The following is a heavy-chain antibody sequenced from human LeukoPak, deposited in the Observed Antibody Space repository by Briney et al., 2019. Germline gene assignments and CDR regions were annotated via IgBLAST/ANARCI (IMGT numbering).Heavy chain of an antibody. Sequence: GGSLRLSCAASRFTFSSYGMHWVRQAPGKGLEWVAVISYDGSNKYYADSVKGRFTISRDNSKNTLYLQMNSLRAEDTAVYYCAKDPGTAVSIAAAGLFDYWGQGTLVTVSS. D-gene: IGHD6-13*01. CDR3: AKDPGTAVSIAAAGLFDY. V-gene: IGHV3-30*18. CDR2: ISYDGSNK. CDR1: RFTFSSYG. J-gene: IGHJ4*02.